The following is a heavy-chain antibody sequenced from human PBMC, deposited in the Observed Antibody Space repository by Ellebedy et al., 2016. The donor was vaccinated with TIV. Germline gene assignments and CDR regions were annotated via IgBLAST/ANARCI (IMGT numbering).Heavy chain of an antibody. J-gene: IGHJ6*02. CDR3: ARATDVRV. Sequence: PGGSLRLSCAASGFTFSNYWMAWVRQAPGKGLEWVANINGRGVDKFYVDSVRGRFTISRDNSENSLYLHMNSLRAEDTAAYFCARATDVRVWGQGTTVTVSS. V-gene: IGHV3-7*03. CDR1: GFTFSNYW. D-gene: IGHD6-6*01. CDR2: INGRGVDK.